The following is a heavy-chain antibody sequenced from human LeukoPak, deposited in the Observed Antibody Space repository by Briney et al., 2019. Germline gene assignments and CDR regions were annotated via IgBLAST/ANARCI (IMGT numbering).Heavy chain of an antibody. CDR1: GGSFNGYY. D-gene: IGHD3-22*01. Sequence: SETLSLTCAVYGGSFNGYYWSWIRQPLGKGLEWIGYIYYSGSTNYNPSLKSRVTISVDTSKNQFSLKLSSVTAADTAVYYCARRHYYDSSGYVDYFDYWGQGTLVTVSS. J-gene: IGHJ4*02. CDR3: ARRHYYDSSGYVDYFDY. CDR2: IYYSGST. V-gene: IGHV4-59*08.